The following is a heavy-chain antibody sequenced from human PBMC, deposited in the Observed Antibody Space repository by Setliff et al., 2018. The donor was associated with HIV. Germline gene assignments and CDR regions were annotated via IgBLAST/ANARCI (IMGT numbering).Heavy chain of an antibody. Sequence: GESLKISCAASGFSFSNYGMNWVRQTPEKGLEWVSAISPGSDITYYADSVKGRFTISRDDAKNMLFLQMNSLTPEDTAIYYCAKPTSGLYPRSFDSWGQGTKVTVSS. CDR1: GFSFSNYG. V-gene: IGHV3-23*01. CDR2: ISPGSDIT. D-gene: IGHD1-26*01. J-gene: IGHJ3*01. CDR3: AKPTSGLYPRSFDS.